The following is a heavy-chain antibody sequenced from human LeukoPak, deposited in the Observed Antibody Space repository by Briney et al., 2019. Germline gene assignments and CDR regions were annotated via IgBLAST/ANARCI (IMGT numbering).Heavy chain of an antibody. CDR2: ISAYNGHT. CDR1: GYSFANFG. Sequence: AASVKVSCKASGYSFANFGISWVRQAPGQGLEWMGWISAYNGHTKYAQNLQGRLTMTTDTSTSTAYMELRSLRSDDTAVYYCARDLGYGDYGYWGQGTLVPVSS. J-gene: IGHJ4*02. V-gene: IGHV1-18*01. D-gene: IGHD4-17*01. CDR3: ARDLGYGDYGY.